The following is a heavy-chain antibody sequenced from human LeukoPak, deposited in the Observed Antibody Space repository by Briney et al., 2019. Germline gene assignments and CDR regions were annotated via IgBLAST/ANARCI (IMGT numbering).Heavy chain of an antibody. J-gene: IGHJ4*02. CDR1: SGSISTHY. D-gene: IGHD5-24*01. CDR3: AREVKMATQFDN. CDR2: ISTTGTT. V-gene: IGHV4-4*07. Sequence: PSETLSLTCSVSSGSISTHYWSWIRQPAGKGLEWIGRISTTGTTNYNPSLKSRVATSVDTSKNQLSLKLSSATAADTAVYYCAREVKMATQFDNWGQGTLVTVSS.